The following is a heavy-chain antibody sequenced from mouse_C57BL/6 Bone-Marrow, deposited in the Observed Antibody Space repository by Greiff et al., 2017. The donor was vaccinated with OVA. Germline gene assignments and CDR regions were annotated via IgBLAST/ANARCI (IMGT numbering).Heavy chain of an antibody. J-gene: IGHJ1*03. CDR2: IYPGSGST. D-gene: IGHD1-1*01. V-gene: IGHV1-55*01. CDR3: ARDYYGSRDWYFDV. Sequence: VQLQQPGAELVKPGASVKLSCTASGFTFTSYWITWVKQRPGQGLEWIGDIYPGSGSTKYNEKFKSKATLTVDTSSSTAYMQLSSLTSEDSAVYYGARDYYGSRDWYFDVWGTGTTVTVSS. CDR1: GFTFTSYW.